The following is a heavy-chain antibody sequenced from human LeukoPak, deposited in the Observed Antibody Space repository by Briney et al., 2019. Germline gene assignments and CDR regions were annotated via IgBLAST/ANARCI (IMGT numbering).Heavy chain of an antibody. V-gene: IGHV4-30-4*01. CDR3: AREGNLGYCSGGSCYYFDY. Sequence: PSETLSLTCTVSGGSTSSGDYYWSWIRQPPGKGLEWIGYIYYSGSTYYNPSLKSRVTISVDTSKNQFSLKLSFVTAADTAVYYCAREGNLGYCSGGSCYYFDYWGQGTLVTVSS. J-gene: IGHJ4*02. CDR1: GGSTSSGDYY. CDR2: IYYSGST. D-gene: IGHD2-15*01.